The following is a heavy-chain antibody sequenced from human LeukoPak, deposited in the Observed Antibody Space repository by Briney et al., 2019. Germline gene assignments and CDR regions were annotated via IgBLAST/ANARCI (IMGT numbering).Heavy chain of an antibody. V-gene: IGHV7-4-1*02. Sequence: ASVKVSCKASGYTFTSYAMNWVRQAPGQGLEWMGWLNTNTGNATYAQGFTGRFVFSLDTSVSTAYLQISSLKAEDTAVYYCARTYCSGGSCHLYYYYYGMDVWGQGTTVTVSS. CDR2: LNTNTGNA. CDR3: ARTYCSGGSCHLYYYYYGMDV. CDR1: GYTFTSYA. J-gene: IGHJ6*02. D-gene: IGHD2-15*01.